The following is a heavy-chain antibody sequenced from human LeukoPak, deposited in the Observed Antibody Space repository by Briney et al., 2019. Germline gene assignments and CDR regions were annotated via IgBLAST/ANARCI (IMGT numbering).Heavy chain of an antibody. V-gene: IGHV4-61*02. CDR1: GGSISSGSYY. Sequence: SETLSLTCTVSGGSISSGSYYWSWIRQPAGKGLEWIGRIYTSGSTNYNPSLKSRVTISVDTSKNQFSLKLSSVTAADTAVYYCARVSGYDWESFYDYWGQGTLVTVSS. J-gene: IGHJ4*02. D-gene: IGHD5-12*01. CDR2: IYTSGST. CDR3: ARVSGYDWESFYDY.